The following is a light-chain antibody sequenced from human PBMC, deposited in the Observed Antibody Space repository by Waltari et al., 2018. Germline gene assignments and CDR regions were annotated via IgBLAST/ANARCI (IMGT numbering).Light chain of an antibody. CDR3: QQYNHWYS. CDR2: GAS. Sequence: EIVMPQSPVTLSVSPGERATLSCRASQSISKNLAWYQQKTGHAPRLLIYGASSRATGIPGRFSGSGSGTEFTLTISNLQTEDFAVYYCQQYNHWYSFGQGTKLEIK. V-gene: IGKV3-15*01. CDR1: QSISKN. J-gene: IGKJ2*03.